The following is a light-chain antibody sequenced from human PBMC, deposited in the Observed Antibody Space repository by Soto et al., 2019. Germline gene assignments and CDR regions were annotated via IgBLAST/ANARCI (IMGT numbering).Light chain of an antibody. Sequence: IQLTQSPSILSASVGDTVTITCRASQTITSWLAWYQQKAGKPPKLLIYDVSTLESGVPSRFSGSGSGTEFTLTIGSLQPDDFATYYCQHHNTYPWTFGQGTKVDIK. CDR3: QHHNTYPWT. CDR2: DVS. J-gene: IGKJ1*01. V-gene: IGKV1-5*01. CDR1: QTITSW.